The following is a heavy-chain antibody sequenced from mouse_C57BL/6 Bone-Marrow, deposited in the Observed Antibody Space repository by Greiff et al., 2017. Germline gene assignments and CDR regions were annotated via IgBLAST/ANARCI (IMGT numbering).Heavy chain of an antibody. CDR1: GYPFTSYW. CDR3: ARGYGSSYPYYFDY. CDR2: IDPTSGVT. J-gene: IGHJ2*01. V-gene: IGHV1-72*01. Sequence: QVQLQQPGAELVKPGASVKLSCKASGYPFTSYWMQWVKQRPGRGLDWSGRIDPTSGVTKYTEKFKSKATLTVDHPSSTAYMQLSSLTSEDSAVYYCARGYGSSYPYYFDYWGQGTTLTVSS. D-gene: IGHD1-1*01.